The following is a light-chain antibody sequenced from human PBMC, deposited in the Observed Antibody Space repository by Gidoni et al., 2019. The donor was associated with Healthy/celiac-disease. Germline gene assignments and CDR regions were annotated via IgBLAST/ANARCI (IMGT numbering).Light chain of an antibody. CDR3: SSYTSSSTVV. CDR2: DVS. J-gene: IGLJ2*01. Sequence: QSALTQPASVYGSPGQSITISCTGTSSDVGGYNYVSWYQQHPGKAPKLIIYDVSNRPSVVSNRFSGSKSGNTASLTISGLQSEDEADYYCSSYTSSSTVVFGGGTKLTVL. V-gene: IGLV2-14*01. CDR1: SSDVGGYNY.